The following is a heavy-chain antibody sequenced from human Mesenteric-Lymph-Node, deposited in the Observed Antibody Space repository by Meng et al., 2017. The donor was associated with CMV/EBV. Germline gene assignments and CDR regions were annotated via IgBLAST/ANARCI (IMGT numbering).Heavy chain of an antibody. CDR3: ARDRADAFDI. V-gene: IGHV3-23*01. J-gene: IGHJ3*02. CDR2: ISGSGGTT. Sequence: GGSLRLSCAASGFTFDTYPMTWVRQAPGKGLEWVSTISGSGGTTYYADSVKGRFTISRDNSKNTLYLQMNSLRAEDTAVYYCARDRADAFDIWGQGTMVTVSS. CDR1: GFTFDTYP.